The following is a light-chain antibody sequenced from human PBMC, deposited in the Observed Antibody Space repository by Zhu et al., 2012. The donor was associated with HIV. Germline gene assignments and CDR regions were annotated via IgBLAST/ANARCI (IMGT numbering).Light chain of an antibody. V-gene: IGKV3-15*01. CDR3: QQYNNWPPYT. CDR1: QNVGRN. J-gene: IGKJ2*01. CDR2: AAS. Sequence: EVVVTQSPATLSVSPGERATLSCRASQNVGRNLAWYQQKPGQAPGLLISAASTRATGIPGRFSGSGSGTEFTLTISSLQSEDFAVYYCQQYNNWPPYTFGQGTKLEIK.